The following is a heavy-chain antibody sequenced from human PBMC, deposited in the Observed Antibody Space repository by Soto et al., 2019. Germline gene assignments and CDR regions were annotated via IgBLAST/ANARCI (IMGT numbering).Heavy chain of an antibody. CDR1: GYSLTSYW. CDR3: ARTTVTGDAFDI. J-gene: IGHJ3*02. CDR2: IYPGDSDT. D-gene: IGHD4-17*01. V-gene: IGHV5-51*03. Sequence: GESLEISCNASGYSLTSYWIGWVRQMPGKGLEWMTIIYPGDSDTRYIPSFQGQVTISADKSISTAYLQWSSLKASDTAMYYCARTTVTGDAFDIWGQGTMVTVS.